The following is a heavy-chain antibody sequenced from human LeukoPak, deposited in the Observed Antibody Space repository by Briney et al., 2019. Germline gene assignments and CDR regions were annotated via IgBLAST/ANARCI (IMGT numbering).Heavy chain of an antibody. CDR2: ISWNSGSI. CDR1: GFTFDDYA. J-gene: IGHJ5*02. CDR3: PKDSSGWSAGWFDP. V-gene: IGHV3-9*01. Sequence: GGSLRLSCAASGFTFDDYAMHWVRQAPGKGLEWVSGISWNSGSIGYADSVKGRFTISRDHAKNSLYLQMNSLRAEDTALYYCPKDSSGWSAGWFDPWGQGTLVTVSS. D-gene: IGHD6-19*01.